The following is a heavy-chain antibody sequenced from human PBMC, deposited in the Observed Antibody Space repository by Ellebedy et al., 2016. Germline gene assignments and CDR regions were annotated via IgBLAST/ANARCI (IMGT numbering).Heavy chain of an antibody. Sequence: SETLSLTCTVSGGSISSSSYYWGWIRQPPGKGLEWIGSIYYSGSTYYNPSLKSRVTISVDTSKNQFSLKLSSVTAADTAVYYCASSYDSSGYYSNWGQGTLVTVSS. CDR2: IYYSGST. D-gene: IGHD3-22*01. V-gene: IGHV4-39*01. CDR3: ASSYDSSGYYSN. J-gene: IGHJ4*02. CDR1: GGSISSSSYY.